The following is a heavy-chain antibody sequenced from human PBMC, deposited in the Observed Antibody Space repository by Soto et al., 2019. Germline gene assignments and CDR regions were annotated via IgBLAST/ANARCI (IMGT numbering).Heavy chain of an antibody. J-gene: IGHJ6*03. V-gene: IGHV3-66*01. CDR2: IYSGGST. Sequence: HPGGSLRHSFAASGFTVSINSLSWVRQAPGKGLEWVSVIYSGGSTYYADSVKGRFTISRDNSKNTLYLQMNSLRAEDTAVYYCARETHYDILTGYGTYYYYYMDVWGKGT. D-gene: IGHD3-9*01. CDR3: ARETHYDILTGYGTYYYYYMDV. CDR1: GFTVSINS.